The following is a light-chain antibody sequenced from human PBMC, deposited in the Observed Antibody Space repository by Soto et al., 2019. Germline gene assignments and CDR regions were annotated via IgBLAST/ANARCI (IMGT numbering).Light chain of an antibody. J-gene: IGKJ1*01. CDR2: DAS. CDR1: QTIDNT. CDR3: QQYNNWPPWT. V-gene: IGKV3-15*01. Sequence: EIVMTQSPATLSLSPGERATLSCRFSQTIDNTLAWYQRKPGQAPRLLIYDASTRATGIPGRFSGSGSGTEFTLTISSLQSEDFAVYYCQQYNNWPPWTFGQGTKVDIK.